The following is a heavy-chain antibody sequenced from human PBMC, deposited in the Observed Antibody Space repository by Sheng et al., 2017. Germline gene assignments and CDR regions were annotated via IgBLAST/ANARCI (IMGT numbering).Heavy chain of an antibody. CDR1: GGSISSGSYY. Sequence: QVQLQESGPGLVKPSQTLSLTCTVSGGSISSGSYYWSWVRQPAGMGLEWIGRIYTTGSTNYNPSLKSRVSLSLDTSKNQFSLKLSSVTAADTAVYYCARDVRIATTGFWFDPWGQGTLVTVSS. CDR3: ARDVRIATTGFWFDP. CDR2: IYTTGST. D-gene: IGHD6-13*01. V-gene: IGHV4-61*02. J-gene: IGHJ5*02.